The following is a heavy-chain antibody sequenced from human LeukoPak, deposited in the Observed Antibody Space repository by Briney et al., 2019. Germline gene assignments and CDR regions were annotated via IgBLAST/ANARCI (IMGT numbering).Heavy chain of an antibody. CDR2: INHSGSA. CDR3: ARVQTRDRRVVSGVMYLSYYFDY. V-gene: IGHV4-34*01. CDR1: GGTFSGSY. J-gene: IGHJ4*02. D-gene: IGHD2-8*02. Sequence: NSSETLSLTCAVYGGTFSGSYWTWIRQPPGRGLEWIGEINHSGSANYNPSLKSRLTMSVDTSKSQFSLQLNSVTAADTAVYYCARVQTRDRRVVSGVMYLSYYFDYWGQGTLVTVSS.